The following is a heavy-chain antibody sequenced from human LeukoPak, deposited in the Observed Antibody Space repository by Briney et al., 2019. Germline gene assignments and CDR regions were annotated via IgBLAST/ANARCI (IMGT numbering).Heavy chain of an antibody. CDR1: GFIFDNYA. D-gene: IGHD6-19*01. Sequence: PGGSLRLSCAAPGFIFDNYAIHWVRQAPGKGLEWVSLISGDGGSTFYADSVRGRFTISRDNTRKSLSLQMCSLRSEDTALYYCARESETSGWYDYWGQGTLVTVSS. CDR2: ISGDGGST. CDR3: ARESETSGWYDY. V-gene: IGHV3-43*02. J-gene: IGHJ4*02.